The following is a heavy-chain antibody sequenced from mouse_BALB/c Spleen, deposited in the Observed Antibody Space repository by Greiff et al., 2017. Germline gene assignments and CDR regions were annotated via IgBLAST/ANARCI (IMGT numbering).Heavy chain of an antibody. Sequence: EVMLVESGGGLVKPGGSLKLSCAASGFTFSSYAMSWVRQTPEKRLEWVATISSGGSYTYYPDSVKGRFTISRDNAKNTLYLQMSSLRSEDTAMYYCARNGNYVGWYFDVWGAGTTVTVSS. CDR3: ARNGNYVGWYFDV. V-gene: IGHV5-9-1*01. CDR1: GFTFSSYA. D-gene: IGHD2-1*01. CDR2: ISSGGSYT. J-gene: IGHJ1*01.